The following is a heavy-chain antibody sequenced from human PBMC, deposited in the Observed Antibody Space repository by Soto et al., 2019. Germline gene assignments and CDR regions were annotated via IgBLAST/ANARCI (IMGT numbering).Heavy chain of an antibody. J-gene: IGHJ5*02. Sequence: SETLSLTCAVSGGTISSGFYSWSWIRQPPGKGLEWIGYINHSGSTNYNPSLKSRVTISVDTSKNQFSLKLSSVTAADTAVYYCARSIFPWGQGTLVTVSS. CDR1: GGTISSGFYS. D-gene: IGHD6-6*01. V-gene: IGHV4-30-2*01. CDR3: ARSIFP. CDR2: INHSGST.